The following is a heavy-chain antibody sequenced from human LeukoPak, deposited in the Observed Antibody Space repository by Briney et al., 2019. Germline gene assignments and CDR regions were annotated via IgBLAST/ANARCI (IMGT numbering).Heavy chain of an antibody. CDR2: ISSSGSTI. CDR3: AKAQHISTWGYFDS. Sequence: PGGSLRLSCAASGFTFSSYEMNWVRQAPGKGLEWVSYISSSGSTIYYADSVKGRFTISRDNAKNSLYLQMNSLRVEDTAVYYCAKAQHISTWGYFDSWGQGILVTVSS. CDR1: GFTFSSYE. J-gene: IGHJ4*02. V-gene: IGHV3-48*03. D-gene: IGHD6-13*01.